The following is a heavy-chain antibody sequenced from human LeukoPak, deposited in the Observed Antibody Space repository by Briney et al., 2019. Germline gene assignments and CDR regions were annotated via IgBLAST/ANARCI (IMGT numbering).Heavy chain of an antibody. Sequence: LRLSCAASGFTFSSYSMNWVRQPPGKGLEWIGEINHSGSTNYNPSLKSRVTISVDTSKNQFSLKLSSVTAADTAVYYCARPSYYYDSSGYSHNYYYYYYMDVWGKGTTVTVSS. V-gene: IGHV4-34*01. D-gene: IGHD3-22*01. J-gene: IGHJ6*03. CDR3: ARPSYYYDSSGYSHNYYYYYYMDV. CDR1: GFTFSSYS. CDR2: INHSGST.